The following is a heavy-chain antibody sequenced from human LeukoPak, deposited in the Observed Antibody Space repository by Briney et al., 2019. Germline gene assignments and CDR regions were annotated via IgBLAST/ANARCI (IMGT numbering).Heavy chain of an antibody. CDR3: ARGEDTAMVTYYFDY. D-gene: IGHD5-18*01. CDR2: IYHSGST. CDR1: GGSISSSNW. V-gene: IGHV4-4*02. Sequence: SETLSLTCAVSGGSISSSNWWSWVRQPPGKGLEWIGEIYHSGSTNYNPSLKSRVTISVDKSKNQFSLKLSSVTAADTAVYYCARGEDTAMVTYYFDYWGQGTLVTVSS. J-gene: IGHJ4*02.